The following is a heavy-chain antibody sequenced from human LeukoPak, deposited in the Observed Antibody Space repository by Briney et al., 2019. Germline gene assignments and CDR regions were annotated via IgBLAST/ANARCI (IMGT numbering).Heavy chain of an antibody. V-gene: IGHV3-30*02. J-gene: IGHJ4*02. CDR1: GFTFSTYD. D-gene: IGHD2-21*01. CDR2: IRFDGLRE. Sequence: GGSLRPSCATSGFTFSTYDMHWVRQAPGKGLEWVAHIRFDGLRERYADSVRGRVTVSRDNSKNTLFLQMNSLRAEDTAVYYCAKDRQTYASYGYFDYWGQGTLVPVST. CDR3: AKDRQTYASYGYFDY.